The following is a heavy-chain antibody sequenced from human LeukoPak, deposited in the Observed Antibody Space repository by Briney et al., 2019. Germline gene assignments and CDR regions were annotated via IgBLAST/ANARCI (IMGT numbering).Heavy chain of an antibody. Sequence: GGSLRLSCAASGFTFRSYWMHWVRQVPGKGLVWVSRINSDGSTTSHADSVKGRFTISRDNAKNTLYLQMNSLRAEDTAVYYCARGTGGIFDYWGQGTLVTVSS. CDR3: ARGTGGIFDY. CDR2: INSDGSTT. D-gene: IGHD2-8*02. V-gene: IGHV3-74*01. J-gene: IGHJ4*02. CDR1: GFTFRSYW.